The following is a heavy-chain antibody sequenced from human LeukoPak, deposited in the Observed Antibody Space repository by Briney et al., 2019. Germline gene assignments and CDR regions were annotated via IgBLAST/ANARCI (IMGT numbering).Heavy chain of an antibody. J-gene: IGHJ5*02. V-gene: IGHV3-30*04. CDR1: GFTFSSYT. CDR3: ARVRDYCSSTSCYAKGSWFDP. CDR2: ISFDGSNK. D-gene: IGHD2-2*01. Sequence: GGSLRLSCAVSGFTFSSYTLHWVRQAPGEGLESVAIISFDGSNKYYADSVKGRFTISRDNAKNSLYLQMNSLRAEDTAVYYCARVRDYCSSTSCYAKGSWFDPWGQGTLVTVSS.